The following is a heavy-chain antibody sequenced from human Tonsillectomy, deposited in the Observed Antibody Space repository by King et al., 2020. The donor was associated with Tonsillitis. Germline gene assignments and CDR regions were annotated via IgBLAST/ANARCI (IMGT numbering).Heavy chain of an antibody. CDR1: GYTFRSYG. Sequence: VQLVQSGAEVKKPGASVKVSCKASGYTFRSYGISWVRQAPGQGLEWMGWMSAYNGNTNYAQKLQGRVTMTRDTSTSTAYMELRSLRSDDTAVYYCARDGRDYEILAGLDPWGQGTLVTVTS. D-gene: IGHD3-9*01. CDR3: ARDGRDYEILAGLDP. CDR2: MSAYNGNT. J-gene: IGHJ5*02. V-gene: IGHV1-18*04.